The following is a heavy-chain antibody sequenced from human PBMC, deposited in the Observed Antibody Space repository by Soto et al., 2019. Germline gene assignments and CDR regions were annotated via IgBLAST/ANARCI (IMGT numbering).Heavy chain of an antibody. V-gene: IGHV3-23*01. CDR3: AKTHGSGDYYYYYGMDV. D-gene: IGHD3-10*01. CDR2: ISGSGGST. CDR1: GFTFSSYA. J-gene: IGHJ6*02. Sequence: EVQLLESGGGLVQPGGSLRLSCAASGFTFSSYAMSWVRQAPGKGLEWVSAISGSGGSTYYADSVKGRFTFSRDNSKNTLYLQMNSLRAEDTAVYCCAKTHGSGDYYYYYGMDVWGQGTTVTVSS.